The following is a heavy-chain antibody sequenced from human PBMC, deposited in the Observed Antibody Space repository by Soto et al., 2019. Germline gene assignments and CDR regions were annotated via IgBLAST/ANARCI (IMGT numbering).Heavy chain of an antibody. V-gene: IGHV4-59*01. CDR2: IYYDGST. J-gene: IGHJ5*02. CDR3: ARDQLSSGLYVWFDP. Sequence: HVQLQESGPGLVKPSETLSLTCTVSGGSISTYYWSWIRQPPGKGLEWIGHIYYDGSTSYNPSLRSRVTISVDTSKNRFSLILSSVTSADTAVYYCARDQLSSGLYVWFDPWGQGTLVTVSS. CDR1: GGSISTYY. D-gene: IGHD6-25*01.